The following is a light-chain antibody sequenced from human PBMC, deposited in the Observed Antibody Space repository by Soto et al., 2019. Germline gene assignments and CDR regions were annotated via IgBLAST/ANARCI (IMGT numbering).Light chain of an antibody. CDR1: QSISSY. J-gene: IGKJ2*01. CDR3: QLRSNWLFA. Sequence: EIVLTQSPATLSLSPGERATLSCRASQSISSYLAWYQQKPGQPPRLLIYGASNTAIGIPARFSGSGSETDSPLTTSSQEPENVAVNYWQLRSNWLFAFGQRKQLEIK. CDR2: GAS. V-gene: IGKV3-11*01.